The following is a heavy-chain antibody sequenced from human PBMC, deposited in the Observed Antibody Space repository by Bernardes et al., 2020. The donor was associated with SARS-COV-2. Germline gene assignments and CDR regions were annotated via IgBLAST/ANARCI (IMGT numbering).Heavy chain of an antibody. CDR1: GDSVSSNSAV. J-gene: IGHJ2*01. CDR3: ARSAGLTRRYWYFDL. CDR2: TYYRSKWSN. D-gene: IGHD2-15*01. V-gene: IGHV6-1*01. Sequence: SPTLSLTCAISGDSVSSNSAVWNWIRQSPSRGLEWLGRTYYRSKWSNDYAISVKSRITINPDTSKNQFSLLLNSVTPEDTAVYYCARSAGLTRRYWYFDLWGRGTLVTVSS.